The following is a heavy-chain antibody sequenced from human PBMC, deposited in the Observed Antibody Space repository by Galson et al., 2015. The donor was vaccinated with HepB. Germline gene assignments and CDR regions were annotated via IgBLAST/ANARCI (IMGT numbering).Heavy chain of an antibody. CDR2: IIPILGIA. D-gene: IGHD5-18*01. Sequence: SVKVSCKASGGTFSSYATSWVRQAPGQGLEWMGRIIPILGIANYAQKFQGRVTITADKSTSTAYMELSSLRSEDTAVYYCARVMDSYGPGFDYWGQGTLVTVSS. CDR1: GGTFSSYA. V-gene: IGHV1-69*04. J-gene: IGHJ4*02. CDR3: ARVMDSYGPGFDY.